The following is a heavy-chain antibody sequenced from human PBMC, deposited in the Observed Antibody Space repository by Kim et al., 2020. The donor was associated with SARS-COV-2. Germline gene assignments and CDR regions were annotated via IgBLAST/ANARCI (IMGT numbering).Heavy chain of an antibody. Sequence: DSVKGRFTISRDNAKNSLYLQMNSLRAEDTAVYYCARAPLAVAGTSRFDPWGQGTLVTVSS. CDR3: ARAPLAVAGTSRFDP. D-gene: IGHD6-19*01. J-gene: IGHJ5*02. V-gene: IGHV3-7*01.